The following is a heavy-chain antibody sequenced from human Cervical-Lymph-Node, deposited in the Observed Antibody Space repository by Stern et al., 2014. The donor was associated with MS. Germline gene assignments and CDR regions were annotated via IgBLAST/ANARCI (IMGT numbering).Heavy chain of an antibody. D-gene: IGHD5-12*01. J-gene: IGHJ5*02. Sequence: EVQLVESGGGLVQPGRSLRLSCAVSGFTFDDYAMHWVRQAPGKGLEWVSGISWNSFSIGYADSVKGRFTISRDNAKNSLYLQMNSLRAEDTAFYYCAKEDSGNDIGGWFDPWGQGTLVTVSS. V-gene: IGHV3-9*01. CDR3: AKEDSGNDIGGWFDP. CDR1: GFTFDDYA. CDR2: ISWNSFSI.